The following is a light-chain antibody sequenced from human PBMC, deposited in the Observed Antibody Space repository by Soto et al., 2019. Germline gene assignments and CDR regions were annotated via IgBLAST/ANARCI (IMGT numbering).Light chain of an antibody. CDR1: QSVSSSY. CDR2: GAS. V-gene: IGKV3-20*01. J-gene: IGKJ4*01. Sequence: EIVLTQSPGTLSLSPGERATLSCRASQSVSSSYLAWYQQKPGQAPRLLIYGASSRATGIPDRFSGSGSGTDFTLTISRLEPEDFAVYYCQYYVTSPTFGGGTKVDIK. CDR3: QYYVTSPT.